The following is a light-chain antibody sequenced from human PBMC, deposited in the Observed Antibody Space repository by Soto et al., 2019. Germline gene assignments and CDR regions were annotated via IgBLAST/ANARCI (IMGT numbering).Light chain of an antibody. J-gene: IGLJ1*01. V-gene: IGLV2-14*01. Sequence: QSVLNQPASVVGSPGQSITLSCPGTNNDVGGYNYVSWYQQHPGKAPKLMIYDVSNRPSGVSNRFSGSKSGNTASLTISGLQAEDEADYYCSSYTSSSTLYVFGTGTKVTVL. CDR3: SSYTSSSTLYV. CDR1: NNDVGGYNY. CDR2: DVS.